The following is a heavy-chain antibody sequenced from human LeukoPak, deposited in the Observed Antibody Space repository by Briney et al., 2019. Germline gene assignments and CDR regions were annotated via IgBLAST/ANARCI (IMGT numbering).Heavy chain of an antibody. V-gene: IGHV3-7*03. J-gene: IGHJ4*02. CDR2: IKQDGSEK. Sequence: GGSLRLSCAASGFTFSSYWMSWVRQAPGKGLEWVANIKQDGSEKYYVDSVKGRFTISRDNAKNSLYLQMNSLRAEDTAVYYCARVSSSWYAGVDYWGQGTLVTVSS. D-gene: IGHD6-13*01. CDR1: GFTFSSYW. CDR3: ARVSSSWYAGVDY.